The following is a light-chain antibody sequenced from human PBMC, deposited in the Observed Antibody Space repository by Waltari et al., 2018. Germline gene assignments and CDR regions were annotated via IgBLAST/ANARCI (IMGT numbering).Light chain of an antibody. J-gene: IGLJ2*01. V-gene: IGLV1-51*02. CDR2: EDN. CDR1: SSNIVAHH. Sequence: QSVLTQPPSVSPAPGQKVTISCSGSSSNIVAHHPFWYQQFPGTAPKLLIFEDNKRPSGFPARFSGSKSGTSATLGITGLPTGDDATYYCATWDTSLSFVVFGGGTKLTV. CDR3: ATWDTSLSFVV.